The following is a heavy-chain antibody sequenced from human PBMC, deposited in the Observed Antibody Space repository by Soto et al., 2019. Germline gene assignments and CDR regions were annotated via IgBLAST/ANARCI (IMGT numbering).Heavy chain of an antibody. V-gene: IGHV1-18*04. CDR1: GYTFTNYG. D-gene: IGHD4-4*01. CDR3: ARKSLSNFNWFDP. CDR2: INADYGNT. J-gene: IGHJ5*02. Sequence: QLQLVQSGTELKKPGASVKVSCKASGYTFTNYGISWVRQAPGQGLEWMGWINADYGNTNYEQKFQGRVTMTTDRATKTAYMELRSRRSDETAVYYCARKSLSNFNWFDPWGQGTLVTVSS.